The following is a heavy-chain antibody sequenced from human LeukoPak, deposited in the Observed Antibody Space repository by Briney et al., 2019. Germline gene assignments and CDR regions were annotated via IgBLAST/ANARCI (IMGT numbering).Heavy chain of an antibody. J-gene: IGHJ4*02. CDR1: GFTFSSYS. CDR3: AKDIYGGSWPNDY. D-gene: IGHD4-23*01. Sequence: GGSLRLSCAASGFTFSSYSMNWVRQAPGKGLEWVSFISSSSSYIYYADSMKGRFTISRDNAKNSLYLQMLSLRAEDTAVYYCAKDIYGGSWPNDYWGQGTLVTVSS. CDR2: ISSSSSYI. V-gene: IGHV3-21*01.